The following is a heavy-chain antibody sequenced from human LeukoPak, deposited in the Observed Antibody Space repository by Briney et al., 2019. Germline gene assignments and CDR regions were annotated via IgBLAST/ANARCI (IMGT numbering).Heavy chain of an antibody. Sequence: ASVKVSCKASGGTFSSSAISWVRQAPGQGLEWMGRIIPILGIANYAQKFQGRVTITADKSTSTAYMELSSLRSEDTAVYYCARDRRTMVRPNWFDPWGQGTLVTVSS. CDR3: ARDRRTMVRPNWFDP. CDR1: GGTFSSSA. V-gene: IGHV1-69*04. D-gene: IGHD3-10*01. CDR2: IIPILGIA. J-gene: IGHJ5*02.